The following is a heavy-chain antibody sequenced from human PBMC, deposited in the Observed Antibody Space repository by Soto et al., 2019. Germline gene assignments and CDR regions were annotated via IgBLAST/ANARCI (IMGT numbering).Heavy chain of an antibody. J-gene: IGHJ6*02. V-gene: IGHV3-23*01. D-gene: IGHD3-22*01. CDR3: ARDQGRNYYDRQLDYYYYGMDV. Sequence: PGGSLRLSCAASGFPFSSYAMSWVRQAPGKGLEWVSAISGSGGSTYYADSVKGRFTISRDNAKNSLYLQMNSLRAEDTAVYYCARDQGRNYYDRQLDYYYYGMDVWGQGTTVTVSS. CDR2: ISGSGGST. CDR1: GFPFSSYA.